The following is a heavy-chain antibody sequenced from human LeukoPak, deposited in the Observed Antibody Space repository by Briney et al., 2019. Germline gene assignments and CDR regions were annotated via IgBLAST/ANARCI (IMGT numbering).Heavy chain of an antibody. V-gene: IGHV4-39*01. CDR3: ARQSESTKWPVRGRTRTYYFDY. CDR1: GGSISSSSYY. Sequence: PSETLSLTCTVSGGSISSSSYYWGWIRQPPGKGLEWIGSIYYSGSTYYNPSLKSRVTISVDTSKNQFSLKLSSVTAADTAVYYCARQSESTKWPVRGRTRTYYFDYWGQGTLVTVSS. CDR2: IYYSGST. D-gene: IGHD6-19*01. J-gene: IGHJ4*02.